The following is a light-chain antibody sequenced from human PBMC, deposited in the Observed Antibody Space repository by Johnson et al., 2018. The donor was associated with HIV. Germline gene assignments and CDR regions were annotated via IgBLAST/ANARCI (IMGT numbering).Light chain of an antibody. CDR3: GTWDSSLSAYV. Sequence: QSMLTQPPSVSAAPGQKVTISCSGSSSNIGNNYVSWYQQLPGTAPKLLIYDNNKRPSGIPDRFSGSKSGTSATLGITGLQTGDEADYYCGTWDSSLSAYVFGTGTKVTVI. J-gene: IGLJ1*01. CDR1: SSNIGNNY. V-gene: IGLV1-51*01. CDR2: DNN.